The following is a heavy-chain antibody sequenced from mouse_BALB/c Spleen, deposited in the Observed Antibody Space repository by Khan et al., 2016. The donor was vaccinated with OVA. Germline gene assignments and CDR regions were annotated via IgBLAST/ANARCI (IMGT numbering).Heavy chain of an antibody. CDR1: GFTFSTYG. V-gene: IGHV5-6*01. Sequence: EVELVESGGDVVKPGGSLKLSCAASGFTFSTYGMSWVRQTPDKRLEWVATVSTGGHYTYYPDTVKGRFTISRANAKNTLYLQMSSLKSEDTAIFYCARLAYYYDSEGFAYWGQGTLVTVSA. D-gene: IGHD1-1*01. J-gene: IGHJ3*01. CDR3: ARLAYYYDSEGFAY. CDR2: VSTGGHYT.